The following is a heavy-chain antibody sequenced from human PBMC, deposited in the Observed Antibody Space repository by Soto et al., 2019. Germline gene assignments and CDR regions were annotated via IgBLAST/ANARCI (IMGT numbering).Heavy chain of an antibody. D-gene: IGHD2-15*01. Sequence: PGESLKISCQGSGYSFTSYWIGWVRQMPGKGLEWMGIIYPGDSDTRYSPSFQGQVTISADKSISTAYLQWSSLKASDTATYYCTRCRRPYYYYYGMDVWGQGTTVTVSS. V-gene: IGHV5-51*01. CDR2: IYPGDSDT. J-gene: IGHJ6*02. CDR1: GYSFTSYW. CDR3: TRCRRPYYYYYGMDV.